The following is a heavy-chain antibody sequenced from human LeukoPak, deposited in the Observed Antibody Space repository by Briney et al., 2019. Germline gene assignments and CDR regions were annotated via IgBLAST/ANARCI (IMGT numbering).Heavy chain of an antibody. CDR2: IQQDGNEK. D-gene: IGHD1-26*01. CDR3: ASRIVGTPDYFDY. J-gene: IGHJ4*02. Sequence: PGGSLRRSCADSGFTFSTYWMSRVRQAPGKGLEWVANIQQDGNEKYYVDSVKGRFTISRDNAKNLLYLQMNSLRVEDTAVYYCASRIVGTPDYFDYWGQGTLVIVSS. CDR1: GFTFSTYW. V-gene: IGHV3-7*01.